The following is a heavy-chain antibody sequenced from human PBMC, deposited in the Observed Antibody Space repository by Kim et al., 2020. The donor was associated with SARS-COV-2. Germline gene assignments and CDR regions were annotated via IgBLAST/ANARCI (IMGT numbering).Heavy chain of an antibody. J-gene: IGHJ5*02. CDR1: GGSFSGYY. V-gene: IGHV4-34*01. Sequence: SETLSLTCAVYGGSFSGYYWSWIRQPPGKGLEWIGEINHSGSTNYNPSLKSRVTISVDTSKNQFSLKLSSVTAADTAVYYCARGIKGWLLPLSLNWFDPWGQGTLVTVSS. CDR3: ARGIKGWLLPLSLNWFDP. CDR2: INHSGST. D-gene: IGHD3-22*01.